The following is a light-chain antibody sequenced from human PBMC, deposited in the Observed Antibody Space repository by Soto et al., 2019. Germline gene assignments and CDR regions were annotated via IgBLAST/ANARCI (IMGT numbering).Light chain of an antibody. CDR3: AAWDDSLSGVV. J-gene: IGLJ2*01. CDR2: RNN. CDR1: SSNIGNNY. V-gene: IGLV1-47*01. Sequence: QSVLTQPPSASGTPGQRVTISCSGSSSNIGNNYVSWYQQLPGTAPKLLIYRNNQRPSGVPDRFSGSKSGTSASLAISGLRFEDEADYYCAAWDDSLSGVVFGGGTKLTVL.